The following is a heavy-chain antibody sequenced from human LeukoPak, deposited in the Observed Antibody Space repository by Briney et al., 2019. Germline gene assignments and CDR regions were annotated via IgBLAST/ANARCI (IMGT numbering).Heavy chain of an antibody. CDR2: INPNSGGT. Sequence: ASVKVSCKVSGYTLTELSMHWVRQAPGQGLEWMGWINPNSGGTNYAQRFQGKVTLTRDTSISTVYMEVSRPRYDDTAVYYCGRAPGIATIEYWGQGTLVTVSS. V-gene: IGHV1-2*02. CDR3: GRAPGIATIEY. J-gene: IGHJ4*02. CDR1: GYTLTELS. D-gene: IGHD6-13*01.